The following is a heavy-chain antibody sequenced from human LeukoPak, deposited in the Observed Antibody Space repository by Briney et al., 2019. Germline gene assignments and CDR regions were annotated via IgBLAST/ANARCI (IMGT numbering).Heavy chain of an antibody. V-gene: IGHV3-21*06. CDR1: GFTFRIYG. CDR3: ARDRGARGRGLA. D-gene: IGHD3-10*01. Sequence: GGSLRLSCAASGFTFRIYGMNWVRQAPGKGLEWVSSISDTSDISYADSVKGRFTVSRDNAKSSVFLQMNSLRVEGTAVYYCARDRGARGRGLAWGQGTLVSVSS. CDR2: ISDTSDI. J-gene: IGHJ4*02.